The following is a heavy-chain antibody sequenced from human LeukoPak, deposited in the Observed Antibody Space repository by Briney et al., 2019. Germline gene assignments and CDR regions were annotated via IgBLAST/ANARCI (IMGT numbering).Heavy chain of an antibody. CDR1: GFALSSHW. CDR2: VNRDGSET. D-gene: IGHD6-25*01. Sequence: GGSLRLSCAASGFALSSHWMTWVRQVPGRGPEWVANVNRDGSETYYLDSVKGRFTISKDNAKNTLYLQMNSLRAEDTAVYYCARLGSQGGVAALDYWGQGTLVTVPS. V-gene: IGHV3-7*01. J-gene: IGHJ4*02. CDR3: ARLGSQGGVAALDY.